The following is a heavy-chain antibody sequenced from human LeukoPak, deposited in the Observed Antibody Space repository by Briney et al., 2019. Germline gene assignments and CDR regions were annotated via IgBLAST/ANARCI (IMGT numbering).Heavy chain of an antibody. CDR3: ARSLLNPSTFDY. D-gene: IGHD3-10*01. CDR2: ISSSGSTK. V-gene: IGHV3-11*01. CDR1: GFTFSDYY. J-gene: IGHJ4*02. Sequence: GGSLRLSCAASGFTFSDYYMSWIRQAPGKGLEWVSYISSSGSTKYYADSVKGRFTTSRDNAKNSLYLQMNSLRAEDTAVYYSARSLLNPSTFDYWGQGTLVTVSS.